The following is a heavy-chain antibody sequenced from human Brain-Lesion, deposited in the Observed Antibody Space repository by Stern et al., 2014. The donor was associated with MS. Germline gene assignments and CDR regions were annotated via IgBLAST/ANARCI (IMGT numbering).Heavy chain of an antibody. Sequence: VQLVESGPGLVKPSQTLSLTCTVSGGSISSGNYYWSWIRQPAGEGLEWIVRIYSSGSTQYNPPLKSRVTLSADTSPHEFYLRLSSVTAADTAVYYCARGNYDVLTDNGGHGFDIWGQGTMVTVSS. V-gene: IGHV4-61*02. D-gene: IGHD3-9*01. J-gene: IGHJ3*02. CDR2: IYSSGST. CDR3: ARGNYDVLTDNGGHGFDI. CDR1: GGSISSGNYY.